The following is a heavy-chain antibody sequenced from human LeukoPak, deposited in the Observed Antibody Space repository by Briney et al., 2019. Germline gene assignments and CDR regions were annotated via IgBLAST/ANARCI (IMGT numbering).Heavy chain of an antibody. D-gene: IGHD6-19*01. CDR1: GGSFSGYY. CDR3: AVAVAGPLDY. V-gene: IGHV4-34*01. J-gene: IGHJ4*02. Sequence: SETLSLTCAVYGGSFSGYYWSWIRQPPGKGLEWIGEINHSGSTNYNPSLKSRVTISVDTSKNQFPLKLSSVTAADTAVYYCAVAVAGPLDYWGQGTLVTVSS. CDR2: INHSGST.